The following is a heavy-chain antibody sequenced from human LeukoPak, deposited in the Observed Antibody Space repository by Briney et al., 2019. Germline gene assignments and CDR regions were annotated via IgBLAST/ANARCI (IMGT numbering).Heavy chain of an antibody. V-gene: IGHV3-73*01. D-gene: IGHD6-13*01. J-gene: IGHJ6*03. CDR2: IRSKANSYAT. Sequence: GASVKLSCEAVGYTFTGYWMHWVRQASGKGLECVGRIRSKANSYATAYAASVKGRFTISRDDSKNTAYLQMNRLKTEDTAVYYCTRHGGGIAAAGTRYYYYYYMDVWGKGTTVTVSS. CDR1: GYTFTGYW. CDR3: TRHGGGIAAAGTRYYYYYYMDV.